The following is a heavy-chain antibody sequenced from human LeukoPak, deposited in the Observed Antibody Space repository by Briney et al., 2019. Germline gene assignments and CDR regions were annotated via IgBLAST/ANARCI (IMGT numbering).Heavy chain of an antibody. Sequence: SETLSLTCTVSGGSISSYYWSWIRQPPGKGLEWIGYIYYSGSTNYNPSLKSRVTISVDTSKNQFSLKLSSVTAADTAVYYCARWARGDPDYWGQGTLVTVSS. D-gene: IGHD4-17*01. CDR2: IYYSGST. J-gene: IGHJ4*02. V-gene: IGHV4-59*01. CDR1: GGSISSYY. CDR3: ARWARGDPDY.